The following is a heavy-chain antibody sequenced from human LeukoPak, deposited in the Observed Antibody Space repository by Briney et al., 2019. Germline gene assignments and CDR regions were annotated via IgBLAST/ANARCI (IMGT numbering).Heavy chain of an antibody. D-gene: IGHD3-22*01. V-gene: IGHV1-18*01. J-gene: IGHJ5*02. CDR1: GYTFTSYG. Sequence: GSVKVSCKASGYTFTSYGISWVRQAPGQGLEWMGWISAYNGNTNYAQKLQGRVTMTADTSTSTAYMELRSLRSDDTAVYYCARGYGYYDSSGYSTWGQGTLVTVSS. CDR2: ISAYNGNT. CDR3: ARGYGYYDSSGYST.